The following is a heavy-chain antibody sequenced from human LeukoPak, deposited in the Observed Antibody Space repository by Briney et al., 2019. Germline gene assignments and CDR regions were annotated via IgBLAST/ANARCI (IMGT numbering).Heavy chain of an antibody. CDR3: AKDRGRDGYNYADY. V-gene: IGHV3-33*06. Sequence: GRSLRLSCAASGFTFSSYGMHWVRQAPGKGLEWVAVIWYDGSNKYYVDSVKGRFTISRDNSKNTLYLRMNSLRAEDTAVYYCAKDRGRDGYNYADYWGQGTLVTVSS. J-gene: IGHJ4*02. D-gene: IGHD5-24*01. CDR2: IWYDGSNK. CDR1: GFTFSSYG.